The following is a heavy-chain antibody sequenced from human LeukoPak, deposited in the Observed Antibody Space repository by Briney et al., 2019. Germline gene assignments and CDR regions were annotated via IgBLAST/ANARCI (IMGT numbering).Heavy chain of an antibody. V-gene: IGHV4-39*01. CDR1: GGSIGSGTYY. D-gene: IGHD3-10*01. J-gene: IGHJ4*02. CDR3: ARLLWQADFDY. CDR2: INYSGST. Sequence: TSETLSLTCTVSGGSIGSGTYYWGWIRQSPGKGLEWIGSINYSGSTNYNPSLKSRVTISVNTSKNQFSLKLSSVTAADTAVYYCARLLWQADFDYWGQGTLVTVSS.